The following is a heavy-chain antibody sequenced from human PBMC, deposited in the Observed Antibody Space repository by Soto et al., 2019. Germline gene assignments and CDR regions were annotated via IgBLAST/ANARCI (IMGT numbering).Heavy chain of an antibody. CDR3: AGGSITGTTYWFDP. CDR2: IYYSGST. V-gene: IGHV4-31*03. Sequence: SETLSLTCTVSGGSISSGGYYWSWIRQHPGKGLEWIGYIYYSGSTYYNPSLKSRVTISVDTSKNQFSLKLSSVTAADTAVYYCAGGSITGTTYWFDPWGQGTLVTVSS. D-gene: IGHD1-20*01. J-gene: IGHJ5*02. CDR1: GGSISSGGYY.